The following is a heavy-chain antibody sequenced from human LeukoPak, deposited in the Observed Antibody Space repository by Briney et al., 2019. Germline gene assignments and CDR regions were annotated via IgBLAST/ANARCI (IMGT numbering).Heavy chain of an antibody. J-gene: IGHJ5*02. CDR2: ISIYNGNT. V-gene: IGHV1-18*01. D-gene: IGHD3-3*01. CDR3: ARITYDFWSGYYMPDDP. Sequence: VSVKVSCKASGYTFTNYGISWVRQAPGQGLEWMGWISIYNGNTDYAQKLRGRVTMTTDTSTSTAYMELRSLRSDDTAMYYCARITYDFWSGYYMPDDPWGQGTLVTVSS. CDR1: GYTFTNYG.